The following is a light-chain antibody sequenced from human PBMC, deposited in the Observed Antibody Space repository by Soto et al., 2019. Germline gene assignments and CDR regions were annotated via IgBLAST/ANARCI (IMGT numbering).Light chain of an antibody. Sequence: QSALTQPRSVSGFPGQSVTISCTGTSSDVGGFNYVSWYQQHPGKDPKLMIYDVSERPSGVPDRFSGSKSGNTASLTISGLQVDDEADYYCCSYAGTYAYVFGSGTKVTVL. J-gene: IGLJ1*01. CDR3: CSYAGTYAYV. V-gene: IGLV2-11*01. CDR2: DVS. CDR1: SSDVGGFNY.